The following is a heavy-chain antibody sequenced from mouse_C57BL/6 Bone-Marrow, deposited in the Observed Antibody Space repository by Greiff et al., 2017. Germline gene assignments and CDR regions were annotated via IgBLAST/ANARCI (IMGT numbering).Heavy chain of an antibody. CDR3: ARSPGYGGAWVAY. CDR1: GYTFTSYW. D-gene: IGHD2-10*02. V-gene: IGHV1-53*01. CDR2: INPSNGGT. J-gene: IGHJ3*01. Sequence: QVQLQQPGTELVKPGASVKLSCKASGYTFTSYWMHWVKQRPGQGLEWIGNINPSNGGTTYNEKFKSKATLAVDKSSSTAYMQLSSLTSEDSAVYYCARSPGYGGAWVAYWGQGTLVTVSA.